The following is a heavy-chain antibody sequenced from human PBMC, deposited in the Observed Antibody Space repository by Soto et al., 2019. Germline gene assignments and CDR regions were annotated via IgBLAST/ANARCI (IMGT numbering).Heavy chain of an antibody. CDR1: GDSIGRGAYS. CDR2: IHHSGTT. J-gene: IGHJ4*02. CDR3: VREIGFGESELAY. D-gene: IGHD3-10*01. V-gene: IGHV4-30-2*01. Sequence: SETLSLSCTVSGDSIGRGAYSWNWIRQPPGKGLEWIGYIHHSGTTYYSPSLQNRVTISIERSRNQFSLKLNSVTAADTAVYYCVREIGFGESELAYWGLGTMVT.